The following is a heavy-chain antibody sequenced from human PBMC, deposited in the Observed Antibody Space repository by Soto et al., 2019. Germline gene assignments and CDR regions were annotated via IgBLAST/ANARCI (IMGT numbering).Heavy chain of an antibody. CDR1: GFTFSNYW. D-gene: IGHD1-7*01. V-gene: IGHV3-7*01. CDR2: RKQDGSER. J-gene: IGHJ4*02. Sequence: EVQLVESGGGLVQPGGSLRLSCTASGFTFSNYWMSWVRQAPGEGLEWVANRKQDGSERYYVDSVKGRFTISRDNAKNSLYLQVSSLRAEDTAIYYCTRDRSGTMLFWGQGTLVTVSS. CDR3: TRDRSGTMLF.